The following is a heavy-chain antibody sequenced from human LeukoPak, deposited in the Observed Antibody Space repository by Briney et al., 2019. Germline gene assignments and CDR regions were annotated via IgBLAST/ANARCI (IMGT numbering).Heavy chain of an antibody. J-gene: IGHJ4*02. CDR1: GFTFSNAW. V-gene: IGHV3-23*01. CDR3: AKAYCTNGVCYNSFDY. CDR2: ISRSGGST. Sequence: PGGSLRLSCAASGFTFSNAWMSWVRQAPVKGLEWVSAISRSGGSTYYADSVKGRFTISRDNSKNTLYLQMNSLRAEDTAVYYCAKAYCTNGVCYNSFDYWGQGTLVTVSS. D-gene: IGHD2-8*01.